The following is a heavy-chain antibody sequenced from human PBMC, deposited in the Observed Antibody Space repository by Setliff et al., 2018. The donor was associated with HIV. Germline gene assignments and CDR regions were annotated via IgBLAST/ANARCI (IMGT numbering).Heavy chain of an antibody. D-gene: IGHD1-20*01. J-gene: IGHJ6*03. Sequence: PGGSLRLSCAASGFTFDDYGMSWVRQAPGKGLEWVSGINWNGGSTGYADSVRGRFTISRDNSKNTLYLQMNSLRSEDTAVYFCAKSFNSGPTNWNIDVWGTGTTVTVSS. V-gene: IGHV3-20*04. CDR3: AKSFNSGPTNWNIDV. CDR2: INWNGGST. CDR1: GFTFDDYG.